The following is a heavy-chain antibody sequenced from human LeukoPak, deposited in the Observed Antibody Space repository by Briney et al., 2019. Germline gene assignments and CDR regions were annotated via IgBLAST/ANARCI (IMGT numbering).Heavy chain of an antibody. J-gene: IGHJ4*02. CDR2: IYYSGST. Sequence: SETLPLTCTVSGGSISSGDYYWSWIRQPPGKGLEWIGYIYYSGSTYYNPSLKSRVTISVDTSKNQFSLKLSSVTAADTAVYYCAREVLSIGIAAAGTRWGQGTLVTVSS. D-gene: IGHD6-13*01. CDR1: GGSISSGDYY. V-gene: IGHV4-30-4*01. CDR3: AREVLSIGIAAAGTR.